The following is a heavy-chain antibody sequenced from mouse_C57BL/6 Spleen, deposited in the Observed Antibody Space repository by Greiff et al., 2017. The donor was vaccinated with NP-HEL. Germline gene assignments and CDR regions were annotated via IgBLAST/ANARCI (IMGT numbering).Heavy chain of an antibody. CDR2: IDPSDSET. J-gene: IGHJ2*01. CDR1: GYTFTSYW. V-gene: IGHV1-52*01. Sequence: VQLQQPGAELVRPGSSVKLSCKASGYTFTSYWMHWVKQRPIQGLEWIGNIDPSDSETPYNQKFKDKATLTVDKSSSTAYMQLSSLTSEDSAVYYCARDSVYFDYWGQGTTLTVSS. D-gene: IGHD3-1*01. CDR3: ARDSVYFDY.